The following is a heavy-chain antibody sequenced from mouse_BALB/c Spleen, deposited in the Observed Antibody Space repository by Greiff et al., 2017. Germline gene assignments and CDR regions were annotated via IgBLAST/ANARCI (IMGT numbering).Heavy chain of an antibody. D-gene: IGHD2-4*01. CDR1: GYTFTSYW. Sequence: EVQLQQSGTVLARPGASVKMSCKASGYTFTSYWMHWVKQRPGQGLEWIGAIYPGNSDTSYNQKFKGKAKLTAVTSTSTAYMQLSSLTSENSAVYFCARRDDYGGFAYWGQGTLVTVSA. V-gene: IGHV1-5*01. CDR3: ARRDDYGGFAY. CDR2: IYPGNSDT. J-gene: IGHJ3*01.